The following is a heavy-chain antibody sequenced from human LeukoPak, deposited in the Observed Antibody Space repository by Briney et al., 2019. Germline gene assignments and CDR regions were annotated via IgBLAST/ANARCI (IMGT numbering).Heavy chain of an antibody. CDR2: ISSSSTTI. J-gene: IGHJ4*02. Sequence: GGSLRLSCAASGFTFRSYEMNWVRQAPGKGLEWVSYISSSSTTIYYADSVKGRFTISRDNAKNSLYLQMNSLRDEDTAVYYCARGNCGGDCYAFDYWGQGTLVTVSS. D-gene: IGHD2-21*02. CDR3: ARGNCGGDCYAFDY. V-gene: IGHV3-48*02. CDR1: GFTFRSYE.